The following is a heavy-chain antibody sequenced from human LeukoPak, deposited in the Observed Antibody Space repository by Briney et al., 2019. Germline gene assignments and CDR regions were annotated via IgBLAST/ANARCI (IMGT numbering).Heavy chain of an antibody. CDR3: ARGPSSSTS. V-gene: IGHV3-7*01. J-gene: IGHJ4*02. CDR2: IKKDGSEK. CDR1: GFTFSSYW. Sequence: GGSLRLSCAASGFTFSSYWMSWVRQAPGKGLEWVANIKKDGSEKYYVGSVKGRFTISRDNAKNSLYLQTNSLRAEDTAVYYCARGPSSSTSWGQGTLVTVSS. D-gene: IGHD2-2*01.